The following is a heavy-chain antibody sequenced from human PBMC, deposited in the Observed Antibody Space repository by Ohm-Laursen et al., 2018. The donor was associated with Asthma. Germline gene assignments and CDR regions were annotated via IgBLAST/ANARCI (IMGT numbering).Heavy chain of an antibody. J-gene: IGHJ5*02. D-gene: IGHD3-10*01. CDR2: ISYDGSNK. CDR3: VREQEHRAGENWFDP. V-gene: IGHV3-30*03. Sequence: SLRLSCAASGFTFSSYGMHWVRQAPGKGLEWVAVISYDGSNKYYADSVKGRFTISRDNAKNTLYLQMNSLTVEDTGVYFCVREQEHRAGENWFDPWGQGTLVTVSS. CDR1: GFTFSSYG.